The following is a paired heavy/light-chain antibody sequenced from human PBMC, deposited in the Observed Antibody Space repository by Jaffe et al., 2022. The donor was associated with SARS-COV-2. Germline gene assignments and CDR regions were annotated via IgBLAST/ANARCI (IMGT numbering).Heavy chain of an antibody. Sequence: EVQLVESGGGLVQPGRSLRLSCAASGFSFGDYAMHWVRQAPGKGLEWVSGISWNSGKVAYADSVKGRFTISRDNAKNSLDLQMNSLRVEDTALYYCAKDEEDFGDYVGYFDLWGRGTLVTVS. CDR2: ISWNSGKV. CDR3: AKDEEDFGDYVGYFDL. CDR1: GFSFGDYA. D-gene: IGHD4-17*01. J-gene: IGHJ2*01. V-gene: IGHV3-9*01.
Light chain of an antibody. CDR2: KDT. J-gene: IGLJ2*01. V-gene: IGLV3-25*03. Sequence: DLIQPPSVSVSPGQTATITCSGDALAIQYSYWYQQKPGQAPALVIYKDTERPSGIPERFSVSTSGTTVTLTITGVQAEDEADYYCQSAAAFGGGTKLTVL. CDR3: QSAAA. CDR1: ALAIQY.